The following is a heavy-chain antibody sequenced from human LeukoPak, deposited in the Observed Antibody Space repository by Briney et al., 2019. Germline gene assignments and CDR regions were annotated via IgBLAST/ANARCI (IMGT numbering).Heavy chain of an antibody. D-gene: IGHD3-22*01. CDR3: ARDAYYDSSGYYYDY. Sequence: ASVKVPCKASGYTFTGYYMHWVRQAPGQGLEWMGRINPNSGGTNYAQKFQGRVTMTRDTSISTAYMELSRLRSDDTAVYYCARDAYYDSSGYYYDYWGQGTLVTVSS. V-gene: IGHV1-2*06. J-gene: IGHJ4*02. CDR2: INPNSGGT. CDR1: GYTFTGYY.